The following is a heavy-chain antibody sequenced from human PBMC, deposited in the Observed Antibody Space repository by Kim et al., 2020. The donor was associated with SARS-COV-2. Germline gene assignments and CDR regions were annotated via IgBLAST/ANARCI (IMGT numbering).Heavy chain of an antibody. CDR2: IRSKAYGGTT. CDR3: TREGLVVVPAAILYYYYYYMDV. CDR1: GFTFGDYA. Sequence: GGSLRLSCTASGFTFGDYAMSWVRQAPGKGLEWVGFIRSKAYGGTTEYAASVKGRFTISRDDSKSIAYLQMNSLKTEDTAVYYCTREGLVVVPAAILYYYYYYMDVWGKGTTVTVSS. D-gene: IGHD2-2*01. V-gene: IGHV3-49*04. J-gene: IGHJ6*03.